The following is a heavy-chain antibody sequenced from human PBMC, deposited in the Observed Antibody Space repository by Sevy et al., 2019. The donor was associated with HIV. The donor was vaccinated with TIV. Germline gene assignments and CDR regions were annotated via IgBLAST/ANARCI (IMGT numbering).Heavy chain of an antibody. J-gene: IGHJ3*02. CDR3: TTQDIVVVVAAAYAFDI. D-gene: IGHD2-15*01. V-gene: IGHV3-15*01. CDR1: GFTFSNAW. CDR2: IKSKTDGGTT. Sequence: GGSLRLSCAASGFTFSNAWMSWVRQAPGKGLEWVGRIKSKTDGGTTDYAAPVKGRLTISRDDSKNTLYLQMNSLKTEDTAVYYCTTQDIVVVVAAAYAFDIWGQGTMVTVSS.